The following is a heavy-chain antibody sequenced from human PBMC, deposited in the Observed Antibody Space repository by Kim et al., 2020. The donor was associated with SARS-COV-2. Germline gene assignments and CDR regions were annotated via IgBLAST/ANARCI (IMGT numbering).Heavy chain of an antibody. CDR1: GFTFSSYA. V-gene: IGHV3-23*01. CDR2: ISGSGGST. CDR3: AKVAGDHGPLYYYYGMDV. D-gene: IGHD2-21*01. J-gene: IGHJ6*02. Sequence: GGSLRLSCAASGFTFSSYAMSWVRQAPGKGLEWVSAISGSGGSTYYADSVTGRFTISRDNSKNTLYLQMNSLRAEDTAVYYRAKVAGDHGPLYYYYGMDVWGQGTTVTVSS.